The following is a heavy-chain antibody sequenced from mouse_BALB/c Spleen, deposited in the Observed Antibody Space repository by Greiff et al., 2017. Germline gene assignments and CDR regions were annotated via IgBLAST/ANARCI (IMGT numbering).Heavy chain of an antibody. CDR2: IYPGNSDT. J-gene: IGHJ2*01. CDR3: TRNGDGYFDY. D-gene: IGHD4-1*01. CDR1: GYTFTSYW. V-gene: IGHV1-5*01. Sequence: VQLQQSGTVLARPGASVKMSCTASGYTFTSYWMHWVKQRPGQGLEWIGAIYPGNSDTSYNQKFKGKAKLTAVTSTSTVYMELSSLTNEDSAVFYCTRNGDGYFDYWGQGTTLTVSS.